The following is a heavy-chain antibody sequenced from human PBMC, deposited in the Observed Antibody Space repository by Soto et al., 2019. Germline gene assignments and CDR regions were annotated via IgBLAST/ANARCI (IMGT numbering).Heavy chain of an antibody. CDR3: ARGGAAAGTASYYYGMDV. D-gene: IGHD6-13*01. CDR1: GGSFSGYY. CDR2: INHSGST. J-gene: IGHJ6*02. Sequence: SETLSLTCAVYGGSFSGYYWSWIRQPPGKGLEWIGEINHSGSTNYHPSLKSRVTISVDTSKNQFSLKLSSVTAADTAVYYCARGGAAAGTASYYYGMDVWGQGTTVTVSS. V-gene: IGHV4-34*01.